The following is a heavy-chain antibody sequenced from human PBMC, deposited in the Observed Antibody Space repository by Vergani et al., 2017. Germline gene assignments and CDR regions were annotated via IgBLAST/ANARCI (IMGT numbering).Heavy chain of an antibody. J-gene: IGHJ5*02. CDR2: ISGSGGST. CDR1: GFTFSSYA. V-gene: IGHV3-23*01. CDR3: AKDKDPYDLLLSGAIRKNWFEP. D-gene: IGHD3-9*01. Sequence: EVQLLESGGGLVQPGGSLRLSCAASGFTFSSYAMSWVRQAPGKGLEWVSAISGSGGSTYYADSVKGRFTISRDNSKNTLYLQMNSLRAEDTAVYYCAKDKDPYDLLLSGAIRKNWFEPWGQGTLVTVSS.